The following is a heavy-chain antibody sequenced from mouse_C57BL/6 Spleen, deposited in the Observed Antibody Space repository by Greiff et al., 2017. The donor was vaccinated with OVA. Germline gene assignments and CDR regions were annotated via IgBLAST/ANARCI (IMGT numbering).Heavy chain of an antibody. Sequence: EVKLMESEGGLVQPGSSMKLSCTASGFTFSDYYMAWVRQVPEKGLEWVANINYDGSSTYYLDSLKSRFIISRDNAKNILYLQMSSLKSEDTATYYCARDRGSYYYAMDYWGQGTSVTVSS. V-gene: IGHV5-16*01. CDR3: ARDRGSYYYAMDY. J-gene: IGHJ4*01. D-gene: IGHD3-3*01. CDR1: GFTFSDYY. CDR2: INYDGSST.